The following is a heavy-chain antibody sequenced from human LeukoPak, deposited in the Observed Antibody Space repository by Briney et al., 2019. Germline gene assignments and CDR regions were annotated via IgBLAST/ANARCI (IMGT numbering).Heavy chain of an antibody. CDR3: ARDSNWGSDC. Sequence: GALRLSCAVSGFTFSRYWLSWVRQAPGKGLEWVANIKQDGSETYYVDSVKGRFTISRDNAKNSLYLQINSLRAEDTAVYYCARDSNWGSDCWGQGTLVTVSS. CDR2: IKQDGSET. J-gene: IGHJ4*02. V-gene: IGHV3-7*04. CDR1: GFTFSRYW. D-gene: IGHD7-27*01.